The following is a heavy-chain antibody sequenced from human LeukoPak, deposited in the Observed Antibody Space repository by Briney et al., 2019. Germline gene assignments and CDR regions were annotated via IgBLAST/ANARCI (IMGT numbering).Heavy chain of an antibody. CDR1: GFTFGDYA. D-gene: IGHD3-3*01. Sequence: GSLRLSCTASGFTFGDYAMSWVRQAPGKGLERVGFIRSKAYGGTTEYAASVKGRFTISRDDSKSIAYLQMNSLKTEDTAVYYCTRDPYDFWSGYWAPYFDYWGQGTLVTVSS. V-gene: IGHV3-49*04. CDR3: TRDPYDFWSGYWAPYFDY. J-gene: IGHJ4*02. CDR2: IRSKAYGGTT.